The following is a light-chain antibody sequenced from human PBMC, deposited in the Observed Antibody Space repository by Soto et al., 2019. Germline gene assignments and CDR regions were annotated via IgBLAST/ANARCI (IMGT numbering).Light chain of an antibody. CDR3: QQRYAWPPIP. Sequence: DIVLTQSPATLSLAPGERATLSCRARRSVRSYLAWYQQKPGQAPRLLIYDASNRPAVIPARFSGSGYETDFTLTISNLEPEDFAVYYCQQRYAWPPIPFGQAKRLEIK. V-gene: IGKV3-11*01. CDR2: DAS. J-gene: IGKJ5*01. CDR1: RSVRSY.